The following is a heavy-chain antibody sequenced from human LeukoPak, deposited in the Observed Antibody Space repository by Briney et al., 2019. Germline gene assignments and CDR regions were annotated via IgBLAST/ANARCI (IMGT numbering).Heavy chain of an antibody. CDR3: ARASLGYCSGGSCYYMDV. V-gene: IGHV1-2*02. CDR1: GYTFTGYY. Sequence: GASVKVPCKASGYTFTGYYMHWVRQAPGQGLEWMGWINPNSGGTNYAQKFQGRVTMTRDTSISTAYMELSRLRSDDTAVYYCARASLGYCSGGSCYYMDVWGKGTTVTVSS. J-gene: IGHJ6*03. D-gene: IGHD2-15*01. CDR2: INPNSGGT.